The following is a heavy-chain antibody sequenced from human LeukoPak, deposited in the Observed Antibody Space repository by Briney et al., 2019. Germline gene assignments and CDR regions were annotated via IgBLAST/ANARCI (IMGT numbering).Heavy chain of an antibody. J-gene: IGHJ3*02. Sequence: GGSLRLSCAASGFTFSSYGMHWVRQAPGKGLEWVAVIWYDGSKKYYADSVKGRLTISRDNSKNTLHLQMNSLRAEDTAVYYCARADTYYYDSSGYDAFDIWGQGTMVTV. CDR1: GFTFSSYG. V-gene: IGHV3-33*01. CDR3: ARADTYYYDSSGYDAFDI. D-gene: IGHD3-22*01. CDR2: IWYDGSKK.